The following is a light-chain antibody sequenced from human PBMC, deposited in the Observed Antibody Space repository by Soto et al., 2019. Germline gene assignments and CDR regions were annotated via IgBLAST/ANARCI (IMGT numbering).Light chain of an antibody. CDR2: DAS. V-gene: IGKV3-20*01. CDR1: QGIGDT. Sequence: VVMTQSPATLSVSPGEGATLSCRASQGIGDTLAWYQHKPGQAPRLLIYDASSRATGIPDRFSGGGSGTDFTLTISRLEPEDFAVYYCQQFSSYPLTFGGGTKVDIK. CDR3: QQFSSYPLT. J-gene: IGKJ4*01.